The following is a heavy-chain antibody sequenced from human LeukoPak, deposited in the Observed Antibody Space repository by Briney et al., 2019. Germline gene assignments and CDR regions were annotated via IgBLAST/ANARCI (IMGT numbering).Heavy chain of an antibody. CDR3: ARGEYYDSSGYGPVDY. CDR2: ISSSGSTI. J-gene: IGHJ4*02. V-gene: IGHV3-48*03. Sequence: GGSLRLSCAASGFAFSSYEMNWVRQAPGKGLEWVSYISSSGSTIYYADSVKGRFTLSRDNAKNSLYLQMNSLRAEDTAVYYCARGEYYDSSGYGPVDYWGQGTLVTVSS. CDR1: GFAFSSYE. D-gene: IGHD3-22*01.